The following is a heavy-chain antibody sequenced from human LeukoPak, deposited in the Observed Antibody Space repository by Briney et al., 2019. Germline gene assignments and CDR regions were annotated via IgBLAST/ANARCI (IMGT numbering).Heavy chain of an antibody. V-gene: IGHV3-48*03. Sequence: PGGSLRLSCAASGFTFSSYEMNWVRQAPGKGLEWLSYISSSGSTIYYADSVKGRFTISRDNAKSSLYLQMNTLRAEDTAVYYCARAGHVITMIVVLDAFDIWGQGIMVTVSS. J-gene: IGHJ3*02. CDR1: GFTFSSYE. D-gene: IGHD3-22*01. CDR3: ARAGHVITMIVVLDAFDI. CDR2: ISSSGSTI.